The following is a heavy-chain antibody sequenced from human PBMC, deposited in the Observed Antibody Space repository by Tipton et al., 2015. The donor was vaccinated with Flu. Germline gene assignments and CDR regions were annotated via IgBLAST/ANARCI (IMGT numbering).Heavy chain of an antibody. D-gene: IGHD3-16*01. J-gene: IGHJ4*02. CDR3: AKGAYGTYDYIDF. CDR2: ISWNSRAI. CDR1: GFTFSSYG. V-gene: IGHV3-9*01. Sequence: QLVQSGGGVVQPGGSLRLSCAASGFTFSSYGMHWVRQAPGKGLEWVSGISWNSRAIGHADSVKGRFTISRDNDKNSLFLQMNSLRPEDTAMYYCAKGAYGTYDYIDFWGQGTLVTVSS.